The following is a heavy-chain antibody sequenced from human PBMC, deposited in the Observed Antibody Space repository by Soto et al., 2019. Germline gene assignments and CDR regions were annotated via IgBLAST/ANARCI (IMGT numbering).Heavy chain of an antibody. CDR3: ARDRTNAHYLDF. Sequence: VQLVESGGGLVKPGGSLRLSCAASGFTFRNYGIHWVRQAPGKGLEWVAVIWSDASDRHHADSVKGRFTISRDNSKNTLYLQMNSLTAEDTAVYYCARDRTNAHYLDFWGLGTLVTVSS. CDR2: IWSDASDR. CDR1: GFTFRNYG. D-gene: IGHD1-1*01. J-gene: IGHJ4*02. V-gene: IGHV3-33*08.